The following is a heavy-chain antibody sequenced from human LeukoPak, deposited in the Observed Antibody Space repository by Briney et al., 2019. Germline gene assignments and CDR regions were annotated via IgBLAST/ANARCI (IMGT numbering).Heavy chain of an antibody. CDR2: IKSKTVGGTT. J-gene: IGHJ6*02. V-gene: IGHV3-15*01. CDR1: GFTFSNAW. CDR3: TTVLRYFDWRMDV. D-gene: IGHD3-9*01. Sequence: PGGSLRLSCAASGFTFSNAWMSWVRQAPGKGLEWVGRIKSKTVGGTTDYAAPVKGRFTISRDDSKNTLYLQMNSLKTEDTAVYYCTTVLRYFDWRMDVWGQGTTVTVSS.